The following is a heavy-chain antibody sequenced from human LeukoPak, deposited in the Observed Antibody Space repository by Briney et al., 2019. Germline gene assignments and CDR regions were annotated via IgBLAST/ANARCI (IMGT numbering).Heavy chain of an antibody. CDR2: INPNSGGT. Sequence: ASVKVSCKASGYTFTGYYIHWVRPAPGQGVEGMGWINPNSGGTNYAQNFQGRVTVTRDTSITRAYRELRHLSSDETSLYYCVRGDDWGQGTPATVSS. V-gene: IGHV1-2*02. CDR3: VRGDD. J-gene: IGHJ6*01. CDR1: GYTFTGYY.